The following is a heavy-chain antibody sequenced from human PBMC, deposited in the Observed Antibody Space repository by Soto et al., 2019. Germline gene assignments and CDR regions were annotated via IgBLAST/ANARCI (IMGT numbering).Heavy chain of an antibody. CDR2: LHNDGSTT. CDR3: ARELPTTIRGGYYYSYGMDV. CDR1: GFIFSSYW. Sequence: PGGSLRLSCAASGFIFSSYWMHWVHQAPGKGLVWVSRLHNDGSTTTYADSVKGRFTISRDNAKNTLYLQMNSLRAEDTAVYYCARELPTTIRGGYYYSYGMDVWGQGTTVTVSS. J-gene: IGHJ6*02. V-gene: IGHV3-74*03. D-gene: IGHD2-2*02.